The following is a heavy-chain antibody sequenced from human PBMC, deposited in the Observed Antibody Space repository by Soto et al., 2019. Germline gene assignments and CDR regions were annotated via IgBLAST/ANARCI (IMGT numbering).Heavy chain of an antibody. J-gene: IGHJ4*02. D-gene: IGHD5-18*01. Sequence: EVQLVESGGGLVQPGGSLRLSCAASGFMFSAYWMSWVRQAPGKGLEWVANIHGDGGKIYYVDSVKGRFTISRDNAKRSLYLQMNSLRAEDTAVYYCARDFYGGYTYGPGDYXXXGXXXXVSS. CDR3: ARDFYGGYTYGPGDY. V-gene: IGHV3-7*01. CDR2: IHGDGGKI. CDR1: GFMFSAYW.